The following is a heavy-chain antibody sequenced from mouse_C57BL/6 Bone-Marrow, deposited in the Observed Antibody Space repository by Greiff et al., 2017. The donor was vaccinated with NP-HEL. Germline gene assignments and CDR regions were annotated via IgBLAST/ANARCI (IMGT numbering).Heavy chain of an antibody. D-gene: IGHD1-1*01. CDR2: IYPRSGNT. CDR1: GYTFTSYG. J-gene: IGHJ3*01. Sequence: QVHVKQSGAELARPGASVKLSCKASGYTFTSYGISWVKQRTGQGLEWIGEIYPRSGNTYYNEKFKGKATLTADKSSSTAYMELRSLTSEDSAVYFCATYGTWGQGTLVTVSA. V-gene: IGHV1-81*01. CDR3: ATYGT.